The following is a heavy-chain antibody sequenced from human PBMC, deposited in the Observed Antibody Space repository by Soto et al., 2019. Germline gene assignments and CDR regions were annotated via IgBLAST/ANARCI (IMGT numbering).Heavy chain of an antibody. CDR1: GYSFTSYW. J-gene: IGHJ6*02. D-gene: IGHD3-3*01. V-gene: IGHV5-10-1*01. CDR3: ARDYDSFYGMDV. Sequence: GESLKISCKGSGYSFTSYWSSWVRQMPGKGLEWMGRIDPSDSYTNYSPSFQGHVTISADKSISTAYLQWSGLKASDTAMYYCARDYDSFYGMDVWGQGTTVTVSS. CDR2: IDPSDSYT.